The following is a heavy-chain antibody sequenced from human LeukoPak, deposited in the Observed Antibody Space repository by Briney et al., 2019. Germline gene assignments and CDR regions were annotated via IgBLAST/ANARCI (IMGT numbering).Heavy chain of an antibody. D-gene: IGHD4-17*01. V-gene: IGHV3-15*01. CDR1: GLVFNDAW. Sequence: PGGSLRLSCIVSGLVFNDAWMSWVRQAPGKGLEWVGRITSGGATDYATPVEGRFIISRDNSKGTFYLQMNSLKTDDTAMYYCTWMATVRTVDFWGQGTLVTVSS. J-gene: IGHJ4*02. CDR2: ITSGGAT. CDR3: TWMATVRTVDF.